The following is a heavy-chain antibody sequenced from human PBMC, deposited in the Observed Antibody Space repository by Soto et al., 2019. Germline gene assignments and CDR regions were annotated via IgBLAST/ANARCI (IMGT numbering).Heavy chain of an antibody. D-gene: IGHD4-17*01. CDR1: GGSISSGGYY. CDR2: IYYSGST. CDR3: ARESVRWAREDWYFDL. Sequence: QVQLQESGPGLVKPSQTLSLTCTVSGGSISSGGYYWSWIRQHPGKGLEWIGYIYYSGSTYYNPSPKSRVTISVDTAKNRFSLKLGSVTAAGTAVYYCARESVRWAREDWYFDLWGRGTLVTVSS. V-gene: IGHV4-31*03. J-gene: IGHJ2*01.